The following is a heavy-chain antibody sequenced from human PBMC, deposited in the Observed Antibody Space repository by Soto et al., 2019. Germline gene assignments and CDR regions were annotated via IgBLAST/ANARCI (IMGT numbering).Heavy chain of an antibody. V-gene: IGHV3-23*01. CDR1: GFTFSSYA. J-gene: IGHJ4*02. CDR2: ISGSGDST. CDR3: ARRGPGTYFDY. Sequence: GRSLRLSCAASGFTFSSYAMNSVRQAPGKGLEWVSVISGSGDSTYYADSVKGRFTISRDNSKNTLYLQMNSLRAEDTAVYYCARRGPGTYFDYWGQGTLVTVSS. D-gene: IGHD6-13*01.